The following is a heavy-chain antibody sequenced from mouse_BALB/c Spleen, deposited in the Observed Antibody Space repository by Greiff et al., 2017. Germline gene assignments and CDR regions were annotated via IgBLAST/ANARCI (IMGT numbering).Heavy chain of an antibody. Sequence: VQLQQSGAELAKPGASVKMSCKASGYTFTSYWMHWLKQRPGQGLEWIGYINPSTGYTEYNQKFKDKATLTADKSSSTAYMQLSSLTSEDSAVYYCARGSSYDYAMDYWGQGTSVTFSS. J-gene: IGHJ4*01. V-gene: IGHV1-7*01. CDR1: GYTFTSYW. D-gene: IGHD1-1*01. CDR2: INPSTGYT. CDR3: ARGSSYDYAMDY.